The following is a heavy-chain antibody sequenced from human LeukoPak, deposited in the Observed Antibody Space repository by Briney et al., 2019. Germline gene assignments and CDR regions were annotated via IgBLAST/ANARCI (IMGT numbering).Heavy chain of an antibody. CDR1: GGSFSGYY. Sequence: SETLSPTCAVYGGSFSGYYWSWIRQPPGKGLEWIGEINHSESTNYNPSLKSRVTISVDTSKNQFSLKLSSVTAADTAVYYCARGYGGNTWFDPWGQGTLVTVSS. J-gene: IGHJ5*02. D-gene: IGHD4/OR15-4a*01. CDR3: ARGYGGNTWFDP. V-gene: IGHV4-34*01. CDR2: INHSEST.